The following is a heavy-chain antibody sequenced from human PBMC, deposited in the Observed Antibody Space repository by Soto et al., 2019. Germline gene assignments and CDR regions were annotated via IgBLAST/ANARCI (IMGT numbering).Heavy chain of an antibody. Sequence: SETLSLTCAVYGGSFSGHSWTWIRQSPGKGLEWIGDINHSGRVNYSPSLKSRVTISLDTSKNQFSLTLSAVTAADTAMYYCSTRAYDTNGYYRFDPWGQGTLATVSS. CDR1: GGSFSGHS. J-gene: IGHJ5*01. CDR3: STRAYDTNGYYRFDP. V-gene: IGHV4-34*01. CDR2: INHSGRV. D-gene: IGHD3-22*01.